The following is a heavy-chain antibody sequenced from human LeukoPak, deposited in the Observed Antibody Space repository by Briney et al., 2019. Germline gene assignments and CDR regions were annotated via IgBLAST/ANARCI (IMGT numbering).Heavy chain of an antibody. D-gene: IGHD6-19*01. Sequence: SQTLSLTCAISGDSVSSNSTSWNWIRQSPSRGLEWLGRTYYRSKWYNDYAVSVKTRITINPDTSKNLVSLQLISVTPEDTAVYYCAGSRGWYNYWGQGTLVTASS. V-gene: IGHV6-1*01. CDR2: TYYRSKWYN. CDR1: GDSVSSNSTS. CDR3: AGSRGWYNY. J-gene: IGHJ4*02.